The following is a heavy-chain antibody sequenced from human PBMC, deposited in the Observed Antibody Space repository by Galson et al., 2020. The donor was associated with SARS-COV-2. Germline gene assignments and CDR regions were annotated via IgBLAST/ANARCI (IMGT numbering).Heavy chain of an antibody. CDR1: GFTFNSYG. D-gene: IGHD3-10*01. CDR2: VSYDGSNK. J-gene: IGHJ4*02. CDR3: ARDRGRAYFSGSPLLY. V-gene: IGHV3-30*03. Sequence: GESLKISCAASGFTFNSYGMHWVRQAPGKGLEWLAVVSYDGSNKFYAGSVKGRFSISRDNSKNTLYLHVNSLRPEDTAVYYCARDRGRAYFSGSPLLYWGQGTLVSVSS.